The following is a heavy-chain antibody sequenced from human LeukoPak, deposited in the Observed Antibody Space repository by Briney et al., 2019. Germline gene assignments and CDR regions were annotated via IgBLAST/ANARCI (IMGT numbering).Heavy chain of an antibody. Sequence: PSETLSLTCTVSGGSISYYYWSWIRQPPGKGLEWIGYIYYSGSTNYNPSLKSRVTISVDTSKNQFSLKLSSVTAADTAVCYCASLGFLTSDYYFDYWGQGTLVTVSS. CDR2: IYYSGST. D-gene: IGHD3-9*01. CDR3: ASLGFLTSDYYFDY. V-gene: IGHV4-59*01. CDR1: GGSISYYY. J-gene: IGHJ4*02.